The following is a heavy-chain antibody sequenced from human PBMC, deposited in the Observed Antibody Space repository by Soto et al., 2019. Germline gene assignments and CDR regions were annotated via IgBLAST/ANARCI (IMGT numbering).Heavy chain of an antibody. D-gene: IGHD1-1*01. Sequence: PGGSLRLSCAASGFPVSSNYMSWVRPAPGKGLEWVSVIYSGGSTYYADSVKGRFTISRDNSKNTLYLQMNSLRAEDTAVYYCARSHGTIDANWFDPWGQGTLVTVSS. J-gene: IGHJ5*02. V-gene: IGHV3-66*01. CDR1: GFPVSSNY. CDR2: IYSGGST. CDR3: ARSHGTIDANWFDP.